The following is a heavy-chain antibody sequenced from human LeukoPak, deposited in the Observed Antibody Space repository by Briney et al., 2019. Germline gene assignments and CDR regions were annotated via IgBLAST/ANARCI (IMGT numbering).Heavy chain of an antibody. D-gene: IGHD3-3*01. J-gene: IGHJ4*02. Sequence: PGTSLRLSCAASGFTFSSFTVHWVRQAPGKGLEWVALISYDGNEKYYVDSVKGRFSISRDNSKNTLYLQMNSLRAEDTAVYYCARGRALEWLLFDYYFDYWGQGTLVTVSS. CDR2: ISYDGNEK. CDR3: ARGRALEWLLFDYYFDY. V-gene: IGHV3-30-3*01. CDR1: GFTFSSFT.